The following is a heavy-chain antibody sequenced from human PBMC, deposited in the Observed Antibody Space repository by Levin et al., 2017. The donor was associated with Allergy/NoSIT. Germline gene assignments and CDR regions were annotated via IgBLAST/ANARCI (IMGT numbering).Heavy chain of an antibody. D-gene: IGHD3-10*01. Sequence: SQTLSLTCTVSGGSISSYYWSWIRQPPGKGLEWIGYIYYSGSTNYNPSLKSRVTISVDTSKNQFSLKLSSVTAADTAVYYCARGGILWFRELTPWGQGTLVTVSS. J-gene: IGHJ5*02. CDR3: ARGGILWFRELTP. CDR2: IYYSGST. V-gene: IGHV4-59*01. CDR1: GGSISSYY.